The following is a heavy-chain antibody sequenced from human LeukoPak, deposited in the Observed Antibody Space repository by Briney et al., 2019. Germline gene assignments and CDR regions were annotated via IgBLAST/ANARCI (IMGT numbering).Heavy chain of an antibody. J-gene: IGHJ4*02. CDR2: ITGSGGNT. Sequence: GGSLRLSCAASGFTFSSYAMTWVRQAPGKGLEWVSGITGSGGNTYYADSVKGRFTISRDNSKNTLYLQMSSLRAEDTAIYYCAKDTSTRWYSSTPLPGDYWGQGTLVTVSS. CDR1: GFTFSSYA. CDR3: AKDTSTRWYSSTPLPGDY. V-gene: IGHV3-23*01. D-gene: IGHD6-13*01.